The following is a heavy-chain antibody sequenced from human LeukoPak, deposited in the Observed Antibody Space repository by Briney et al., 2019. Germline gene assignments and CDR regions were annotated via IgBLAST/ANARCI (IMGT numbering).Heavy chain of an antibody. V-gene: IGHV3-30*02. CDR3: AKVYNSFYYMDV. D-gene: IGHD2-2*02. CDR2: IRYDGTDK. J-gene: IGHJ6*03. CDR1: GFTFSSYG. Sequence: GGSLRLSCAASGFTFSSYGMHWVRQAPGKGPEWVTFIRYDGTDKYYADSVKGRFTISRDNSKNTLYLQMNSLRVEDTAVYQCAKVYNSFYYMDVWGKGTTVTVSS.